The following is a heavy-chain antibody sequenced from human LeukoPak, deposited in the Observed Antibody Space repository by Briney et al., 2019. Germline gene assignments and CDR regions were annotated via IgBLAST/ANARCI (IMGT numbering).Heavy chain of an antibody. Sequence: GGSLRLSCAASGFTFSSYGMHVVRQAPGKGLEWVAFIRYDGNNKYYADSVKGRFTISRDNSKNTLYLQMNSLRAEDTAVYYCAKVGYSYGHSWGQGTLVTVSS. D-gene: IGHD5-18*01. CDR2: IRYDGNNK. CDR1: GFTFSSYG. V-gene: IGHV3-30*02. CDR3: AKVGYSYGHS. J-gene: IGHJ4*02.